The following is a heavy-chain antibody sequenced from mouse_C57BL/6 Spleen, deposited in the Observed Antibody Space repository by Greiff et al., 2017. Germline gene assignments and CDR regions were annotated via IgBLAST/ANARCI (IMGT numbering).Heavy chain of an antibody. V-gene: IGHV1-26*01. CDR3: ARGDYGRGLDY. CDR1: GYTFTDYY. D-gene: IGHD1-1*01. CDR2: INPNNGGT. J-gene: IGHJ2*01. Sequence: EVQLQQSGPELVKPGASVKISCKASGYTFTDYYMNWVKQSHGKSLEWIGDINPNNGGTSYNQKFKGKATLTVDKSSSTAYMELRSLTSEDSAVYYCARGDYGRGLDYWGQGTTLTVSS.